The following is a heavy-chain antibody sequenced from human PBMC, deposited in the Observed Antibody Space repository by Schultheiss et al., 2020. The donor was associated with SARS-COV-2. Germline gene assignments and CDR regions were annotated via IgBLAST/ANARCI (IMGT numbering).Heavy chain of an antibody. D-gene: IGHD2-2*01. Sequence: GGSLRLSCAASGFTFSSYETNWVRQAPGKGLEWVSYISSSGSTIYYADSVKGRFTISRDNAKNSLYLQMNSLRAEDTAVYYCARDRIGSTSYNWFDPWGQGTLVTVSS. CDR3: ARDRIGSTSYNWFDP. CDR2: ISSSGSTI. CDR1: GFTFSSYE. V-gene: IGHV3-48*03. J-gene: IGHJ5*02.